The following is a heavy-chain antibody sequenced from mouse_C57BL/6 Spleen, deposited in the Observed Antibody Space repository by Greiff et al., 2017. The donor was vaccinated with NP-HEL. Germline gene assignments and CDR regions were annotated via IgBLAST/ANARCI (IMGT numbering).Heavy chain of an antibody. Sequence: EVKLLESGPGMVKPSQSLSLTCTATGYTITSGYDWHWIRHCPGNKLEWMGDISYSGSTNYNQSFKSRISITHDTSKNHSFLKLNSVTTEDTATYYWAGGYEDAMDYWGQGTSVTVSS. CDR1: GYTITSGYD. CDR2: ISYSGST. J-gene: IGHJ4*01. CDR3: AGGYEDAMDY. V-gene: IGHV3-1*01. D-gene: IGHD2-2*01.